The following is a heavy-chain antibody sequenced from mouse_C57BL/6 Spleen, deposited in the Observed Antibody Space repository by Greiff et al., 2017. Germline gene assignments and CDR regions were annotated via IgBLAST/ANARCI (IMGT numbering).Heavy chain of an antibody. J-gene: IGHJ2*01. CDR3: ARQGYDYDERNFDY. CDR1: GFTFSSYG. D-gene: IGHD2-4*01. V-gene: IGHV5-6*01. CDR2: ISSGGSYT. Sequence: VQLKESGGDLVKPGGSLKLSCAASGFTFSSYGMSWVRQTPDKRLEWVATISSGGSYTYYPDSVKGRFTISRDNAKNTLYLQMSSLKSEDTAMYYCARQGYDYDERNFDYWGQGTTLTVSS.